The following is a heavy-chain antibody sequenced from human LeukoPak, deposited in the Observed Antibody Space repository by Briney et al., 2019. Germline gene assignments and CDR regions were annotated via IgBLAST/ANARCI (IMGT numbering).Heavy chain of an antibody. J-gene: IGHJ4*02. CDR1: GGSISSGSYY. V-gene: IGHV4-61*02. Sequence: SQTLSLTCTVSGGSISSGSYYWSWIRQPAGKGLEWIGRIYTSGSTNYNPSLKSRVTISVDTSKNQFSLKLSSVTAADTAVYYCARDRAVGLFDYWGQGTLVTVSS. D-gene: IGHD6-19*01. CDR2: IYTSGST. CDR3: ARDRAVGLFDY.